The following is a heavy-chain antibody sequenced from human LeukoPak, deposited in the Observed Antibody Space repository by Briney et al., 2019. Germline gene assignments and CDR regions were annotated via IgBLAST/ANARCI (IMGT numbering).Heavy chain of an antibody. CDR3: AKVGYGDLDH. J-gene: IGHJ4*02. V-gene: IGHV3-23*01. CDR1: GFTFSNYA. Sequence: GGSLRLSCAASGFTFSNYAMSWVRQAPGKGLEWVSAISGSGGSTYYADSVKGRFTISRDNPENTVYLQMSSLRVDDTATYFCAKVGYGDLDHWGQGVLVPVSS. CDR2: ISGSGGST. D-gene: IGHD4-17*01.